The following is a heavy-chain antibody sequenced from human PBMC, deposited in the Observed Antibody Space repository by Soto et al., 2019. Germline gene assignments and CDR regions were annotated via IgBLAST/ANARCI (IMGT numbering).Heavy chain of an antibody. Sequence: PGGSLRLSCAASGFTFSSYGMHWVRQAPGKGLEWVAIIWYDGSNKYYADSVKGRFTISRDNSKNTLYLQMNSLRAEDTAVYYCARDRVSHLRFFEWPRNYYYYGMDVWGQGTTVTVSS. CDR3: ARDRVSHLRFFEWPRNYYYYGMDV. CDR2: IWYDGSNK. D-gene: IGHD3-3*01. CDR1: GFTFSSYG. J-gene: IGHJ6*02. V-gene: IGHV3-33*01.